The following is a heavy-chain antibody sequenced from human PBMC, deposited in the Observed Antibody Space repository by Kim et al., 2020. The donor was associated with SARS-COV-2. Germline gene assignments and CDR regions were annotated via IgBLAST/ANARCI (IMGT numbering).Heavy chain of an antibody. CDR3: AKGNYYDSSGYYLVDY. Sequence: SVKGRFTISRDNAKNSLYLQMNSLRAEDTGLYYCAKGNYYDSSGYYLVDYWGQGTLVTVSS. D-gene: IGHD3-22*01. J-gene: IGHJ4*02. V-gene: IGHV3-9*01.